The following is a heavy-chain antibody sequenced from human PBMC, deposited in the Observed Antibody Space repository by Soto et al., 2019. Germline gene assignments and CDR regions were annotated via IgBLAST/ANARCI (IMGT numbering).Heavy chain of an antibody. CDR1: GFTFTDYY. D-gene: IGHD1-7*01. CDR3: ARVGGTSELNYGLDV. J-gene: IGHJ6*02. Sequence: ASVKVSCKASGFTFTDYYIHWVLQAPGQGLQWMGWLNSNSGGTHYAQKFQGLVTLTSDTTIRTAYMELSSLRSDDTAVYYCARVGGTSELNYGLDVWGQGTSVTVSS. CDR2: LNSNSGGT. V-gene: IGHV1-2*04.